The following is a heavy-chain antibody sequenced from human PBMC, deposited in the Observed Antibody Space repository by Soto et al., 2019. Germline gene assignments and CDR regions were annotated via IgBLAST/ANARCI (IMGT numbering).Heavy chain of an antibody. V-gene: IGHV3-30-3*01. CDR3: ARESTVVSGFYYGMDV. CDR2: ISYDGSNK. J-gene: IGHJ6*02. CDR1: GFTFSSYA. Sequence: QVQLVESGGGVVQPGRSLRLSCAASGFTFSSYAMHWVRQAPGKGLEWVAVISYDGSNKYYADSVKGRFTISRDNSKNTLYLQMNSLRAEDTAAYYCARESTVVSGFYYGMDVWGQGTTVTVSS. D-gene: IGHD4-17*01.